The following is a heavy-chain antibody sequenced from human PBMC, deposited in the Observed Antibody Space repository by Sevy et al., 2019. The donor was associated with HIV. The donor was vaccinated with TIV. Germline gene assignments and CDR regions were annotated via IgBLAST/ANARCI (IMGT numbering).Heavy chain of an antibody. V-gene: IGHV4-39*01. CDR3: ARLNYYDSTGLYAFDI. D-gene: IGHD3-22*01. J-gene: IGHJ3*02. Sequence: SETLSLTCTVSGGSISSSSYYWGWIRQPPGKALEWIGSIYYSGSTYYNPSLKSRVTISVDTSKNQFSLKLSSVTAADTAVYYCARLNYYDSTGLYAFDIWGQRTMVTVS. CDR1: GGSISSSSYY. CDR2: IYYSGST.